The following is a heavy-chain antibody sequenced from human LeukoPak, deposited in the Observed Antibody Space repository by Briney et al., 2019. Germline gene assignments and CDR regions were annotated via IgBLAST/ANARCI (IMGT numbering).Heavy chain of an antibody. J-gene: IGHJ6*02. Sequence: ASVKVSCKVSGYTLTELSMHWVRQAPGQGLEWMGWISAYNGNTNYAQKLQGRVTMTTDTSTSTAYMELRSLRSDDTAVYYCARVGSPYDSSDVWGQGTTVTVSS. CDR2: ISAYNGNT. CDR3: ARVGSPYDSSDV. CDR1: GYTLTELS. D-gene: IGHD3-16*01. V-gene: IGHV1-18*01.